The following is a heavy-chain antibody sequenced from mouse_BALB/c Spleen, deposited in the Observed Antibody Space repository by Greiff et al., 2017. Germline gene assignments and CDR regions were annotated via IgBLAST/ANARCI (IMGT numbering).Heavy chain of an antibody. J-gene: IGHJ2*01. V-gene: IGHV7-1*02. CDR1: GFTFSDFY. CDR3: ARDAGGLPLDY. D-gene: IGHD2-2*01. Sequence: EVQLMQSGGGLVQPGGSLRLSCATSGFTFSDFYMGWVSQPPGKRLEWIAASRNEANDSTTEYSASVKGRFIVSRDTTQSILHLQMNALRAEDTAICDCARDAGGLPLDYWGQGTALTVSA. CDR2: SRNEANDSTT.